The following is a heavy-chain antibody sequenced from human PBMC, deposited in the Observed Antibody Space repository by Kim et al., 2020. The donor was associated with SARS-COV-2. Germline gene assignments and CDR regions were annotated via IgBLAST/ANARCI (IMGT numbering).Heavy chain of an antibody. CDR1: GFTFSSYG. J-gene: IGHJ3*02. CDR2: IWYDGSNK. CDR3: ARDLSPLGAFDI. V-gene: IGHV3-33*08. D-gene: IGHD3-16*01. Sequence: GGSLRLSCAASGFTFSSYGMHWVRQAPGKGLEWVAVIWYDGSNKYYADSVKGRFTISRDNSKNTLYLQMNSLTVEDTAVYYCARDLSPLGAFDIWGQGTIVTVSS.